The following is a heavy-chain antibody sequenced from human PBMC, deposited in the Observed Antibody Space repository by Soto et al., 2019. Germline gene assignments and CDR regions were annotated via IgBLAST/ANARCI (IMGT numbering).Heavy chain of an antibody. V-gene: IGHV4-39*01. D-gene: IGHD3-10*01. J-gene: IGHJ4*02. CDR1: GGSISSSSYY. CDR3: ARHSSGWFGESHFDY. CDR2: IYYSGST. Sequence: PSETLSLTCTVSGGSISSSSYYWGWIRQPPGKGLEWIGSIYYSGSTYCNPSLKSRVTISVDTSKNQFSLKLSSVTAADTAVYYCARHSSGWFGESHFDYWGQGTLVTVSS.